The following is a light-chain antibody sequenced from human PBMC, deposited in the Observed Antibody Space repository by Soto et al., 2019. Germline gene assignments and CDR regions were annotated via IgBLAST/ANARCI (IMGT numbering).Light chain of an antibody. Sequence: EIVMTQSPATLSVSLGERATLSCRASQSINSNLAWYHQKPGKPPRLLIYGASTRATGIPARFSGSGSGTAYTLTITSRQYEDFVVYYCHRYNNWPPRTFGQGTKVEVK. CDR3: HRYNNWPPRT. J-gene: IGKJ1*01. CDR2: GAS. V-gene: IGKV3-15*01. CDR1: QSINSN.